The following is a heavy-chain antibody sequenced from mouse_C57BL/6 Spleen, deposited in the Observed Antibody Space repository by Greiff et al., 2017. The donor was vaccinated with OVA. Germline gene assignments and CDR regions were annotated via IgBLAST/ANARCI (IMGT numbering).Heavy chain of an antibody. Sequence: QVQLKQSGAELARPGASVKLSCKASGYTFTSYGISWVKQRTGQGLEWIGEIYPRSGNTYYNEKFKGKATLTADKSSSTAYMELRSLTSEDSAVYFCARSAVYAMDYWGQGTSVTVSS. CDR3: ARSAVYAMDY. V-gene: IGHV1-81*01. CDR2: IYPRSGNT. J-gene: IGHJ4*01. CDR1: GYTFTSYG.